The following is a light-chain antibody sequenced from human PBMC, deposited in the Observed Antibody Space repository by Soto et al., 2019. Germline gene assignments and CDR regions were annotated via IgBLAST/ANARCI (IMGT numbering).Light chain of an antibody. CDR1: QSVSSNY. Sequence: DIVLTQSPGTLSLSPGERATLSCRASQSVSSNYLAWYQQKPGQAPRLLIYGASSGVTGIPARFSGSGSGTDFALTLSSLEPEDFAVYYCQQYVTSPWTFGQGTKVEIK. CDR2: GAS. CDR3: QQYVTSPWT. V-gene: IGKV3-20*01. J-gene: IGKJ1*01.